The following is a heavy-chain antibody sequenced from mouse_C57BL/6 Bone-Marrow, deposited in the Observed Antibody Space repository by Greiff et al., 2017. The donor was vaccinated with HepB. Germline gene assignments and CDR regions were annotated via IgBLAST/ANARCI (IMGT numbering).Heavy chain of an antibody. Sequence: LVESGTVLARPGASVKMSCKTSGYTFTSYWMHWVKQRPGQGLEWIGYINPSSGYTKYNQKFKDKATLTADKSSSTAYMQLSSLTYEDSAVYYCARSGYYGSSYAWFAYWGQGTLVTVSA. D-gene: IGHD1-1*01. V-gene: IGHV1-7*01. CDR2: INPSSGYT. J-gene: IGHJ3*01. CDR1: GYTFTSYW. CDR3: ARSGYYGSSYAWFAY.